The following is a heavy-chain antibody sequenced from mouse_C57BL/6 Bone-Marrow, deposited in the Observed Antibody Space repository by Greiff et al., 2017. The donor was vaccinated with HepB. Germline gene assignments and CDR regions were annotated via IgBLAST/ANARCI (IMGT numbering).Heavy chain of an antibody. CDR1: GYSFTGYY. J-gene: IGHJ2*01. Sequence: VQLQQSGPELVKPGASVKISCKASGYSFTGYYMNWVKQSPEKSLEWIGEINPSTGGTTYNQKFKAKATLTVDKSSSTAYMQLKSLPSEDSAVYYRARVNGSSLYYFAYWGQGTTLTVSS. D-gene: IGHD1-1*01. V-gene: IGHV1-42*01. CDR2: INPSTGGT. CDR3: ARVNGSSLYYFAY.